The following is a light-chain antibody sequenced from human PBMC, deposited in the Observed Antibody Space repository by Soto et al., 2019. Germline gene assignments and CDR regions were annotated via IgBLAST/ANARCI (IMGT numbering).Light chain of an antibody. Sequence: EIVLTQSPATLSLSPGERATLSCRASQRVSSYLAWYQQKPGQPPRLLIYDASTRAAGFPARFSGSGSGTEFTLTISSLQSEDFGVYYCQQYNNWPLTFGGGTTVEIK. CDR2: DAS. V-gene: IGKV3D-15*01. J-gene: IGKJ4*01. CDR1: QRVSSY. CDR3: QQYNNWPLT.